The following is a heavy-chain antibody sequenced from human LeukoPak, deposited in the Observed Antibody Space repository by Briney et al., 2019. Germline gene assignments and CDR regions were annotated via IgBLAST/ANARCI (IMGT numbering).Heavy chain of an antibody. V-gene: IGHV4-59*01. Sequence: PSETLSLTCTVSGGSISSYYWSWIRQPPGKGLEWIGYIYYSGSTNYNPSLKSRVTISVDTSKNQFSLRLSSVTAADTAVYYCARVFGPEGYYFDYWGQGTLVTVSS. CDR2: IYYSGST. D-gene: IGHD3/OR15-3a*01. J-gene: IGHJ4*02. CDR1: GGSISSYY. CDR3: ARVFGPEGYYFDY.